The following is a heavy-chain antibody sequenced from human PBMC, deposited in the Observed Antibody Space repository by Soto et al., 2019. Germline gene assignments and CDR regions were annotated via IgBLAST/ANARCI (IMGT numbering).Heavy chain of an antibody. CDR1: GGSISSGHW. J-gene: IGHJ6*02. CDR2: IYHSGST. Sequence: QVQLQESGPGLVKPSGTLSLTCAVSGGSISSGHWWSWVRQPPGKGLEWIGEIYHSGSTNYNPSLKSRVSIPVDKSKNHFSLRLSAVTAADTAVYYCARPRAAAAPYYYFYAMDVWGQGTTVTVSS. D-gene: IGHD6-13*01. V-gene: IGHV4-4*02. CDR3: ARPRAAAAPYYYFYAMDV.